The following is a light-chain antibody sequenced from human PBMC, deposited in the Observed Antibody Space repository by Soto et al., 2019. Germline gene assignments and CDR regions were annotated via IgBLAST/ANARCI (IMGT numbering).Light chain of an antibody. V-gene: IGKV3-20*01. CDR2: GAS. Sequence: EVVLTQSPGTLSLSPGERATLSCRASQSLDSTYLAWYQQKPGQSPRLVIYGASRRATGIPDRFSGSGSGTDFTLTIGRLEPEDFGVYYCQRGGSAPPYIFGAGTRLDI. CDR1: QSLDSTY. J-gene: IGKJ2*01. CDR3: QRGGSAPPYI.